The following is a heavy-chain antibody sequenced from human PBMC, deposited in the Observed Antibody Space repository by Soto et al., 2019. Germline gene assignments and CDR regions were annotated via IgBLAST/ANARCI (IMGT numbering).Heavy chain of an antibody. CDR3: ARHPDYGYYSDY. D-gene: IGHD3-16*01. V-gene: IGHV3-53*02. CDR2: IYSGGST. CDR1: GFTGISNY. Sequence: EVQLVETGGGLIQPGGSLRLSGAASGFTGISNYMSWVRQAPGKGLEWVSVIYSGGSTYYADSVKGRFTISRDHSKNTLYLQMNSLRAEDTAVYYCARHPDYGYYSDYLGQATLVTVSS. J-gene: IGHJ4*02.